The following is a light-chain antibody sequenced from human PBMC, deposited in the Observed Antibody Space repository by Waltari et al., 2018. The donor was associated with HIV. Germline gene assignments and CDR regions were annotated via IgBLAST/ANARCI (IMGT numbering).Light chain of an antibody. CDR3: CSYAATSTFV. V-gene: IGLV2-23*02. CDR2: EVS. Sequence: QSALTQPASVSGSPGQSITISCPGTSSDVGSYNLVSCYQQYPGKAPKLMIYEVSKRPSGVSNRVSGSESGNTAALTISGLQAEDEADYYCCSYAATSTFVFGTGTKVTVL. J-gene: IGLJ1*01. CDR1: SSDVGSYNL.